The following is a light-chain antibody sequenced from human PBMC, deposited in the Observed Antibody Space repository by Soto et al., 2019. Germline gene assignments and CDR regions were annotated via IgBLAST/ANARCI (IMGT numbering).Light chain of an antibody. CDR1: QSVSSN. Sequence: EFVLTQSPSTLSLSPGERATLSCRASQSVSSNLAWYQQKPGQAPRLLIYGASTRATGIPARFSGSGSGTEFTLTISSLQSEDFAVYYCQQYNNWPPLTFGQGTRLEI. CDR2: GAS. CDR3: QQYNNWPPLT. J-gene: IGKJ5*01. V-gene: IGKV3-15*01.